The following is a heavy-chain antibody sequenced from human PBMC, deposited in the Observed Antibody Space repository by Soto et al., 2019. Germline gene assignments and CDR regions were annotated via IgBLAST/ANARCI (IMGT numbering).Heavy chain of an antibody. CDR1: GFSFSSYW. CDR3: AKDLSWGQSDY. CDR2: IKTDGTAT. V-gene: IGHV3-74*03. J-gene: IGHJ4*02. D-gene: IGHD3-16*01. Sequence: GGSLRLSCAASGFSFSSYWMHWFRQDSGKGLVWVSSIKTDGTATQYADSVKGRFTVSRDNAKNTVYLQMNSLTAEDTAVYYCAKDLSWGQSDYWGQGTLVTVSS.